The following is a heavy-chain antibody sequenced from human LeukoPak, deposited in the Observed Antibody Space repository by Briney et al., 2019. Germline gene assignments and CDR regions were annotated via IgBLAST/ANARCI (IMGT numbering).Heavy chain of an antibody. CDR1: GFTFSSYA. J-gene: IGHJ3*02. CDR3: AGDLDGAVAFDI. Sequence: GGSLRLPCAASGFTFSSYAMHWVRQAPGKGLEWVSYISSIDSTVYYADSVQGRFTISRDNAKNSLYLLMNSLRAEDTAVYYCAGDLDGAVAFDIWGQGTMVTVSS. CDR2: ISSIDSTV. V-gene: IGHV3-48*01. D-gene: IGHD1-1*01.